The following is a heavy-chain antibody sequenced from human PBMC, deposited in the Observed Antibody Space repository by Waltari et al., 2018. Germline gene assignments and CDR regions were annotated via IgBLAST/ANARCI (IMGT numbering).Heavy chain of an antibody. V-gene: IGHV4-59*01. CDR3: ARWTTVRGTRGLDY. J-gene: IGHJ4*02. CDR2: IYYTGSS. CDR1: GGSISGYY. Sequence: QVQLQESGPGLVKPSETLSLTCTVSGGSISGYYWSWIRQPPGKGLEYLGYIYYTGSSKYNHSLEGRVTLSLDTSKNQFSLMLTSVTAADTAVYYCARWTTVRGTRGLDYWGQGTLVTVSS. D-gene: IGHD4-17*01.